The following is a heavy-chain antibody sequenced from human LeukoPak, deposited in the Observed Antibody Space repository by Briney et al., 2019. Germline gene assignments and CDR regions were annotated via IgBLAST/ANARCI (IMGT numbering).Heavy chain of an antibody. Sequence: SVKVSCKASGGTFSSYAISWVRQAPGQGLEWMGGIIPIFGTANYAQKFQGRVTITADESTSTAYMELSSLRAEDTAVYDCARDDYVWGSYRSPIDYWGQGTLVTVSS. V-gene: IGHV1-69*13. CDR3: ARDDYVWGSYRSPIDY. D-gene: IGHD3-16*02. CDR1: GGTFSSYA. J-gene: IGHJ4*02. CDR2: IIPIFGTA.